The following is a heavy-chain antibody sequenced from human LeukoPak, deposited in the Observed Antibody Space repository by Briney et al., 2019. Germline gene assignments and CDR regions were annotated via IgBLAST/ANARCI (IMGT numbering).Heavy chain of an antibody. Sequence: GGSLRLSCAASGFNLSDYYMSWIRQAPGEGLEWVSYITSSSSYTNYADSVKGRFHIFRDHAKNSLYLQVNSLSAEDTAVYYCARDGNDLLTGYPIVFDYWGQGTLVTVSS. V-gene: IGHV3-11*05. CDR2: ITSSSSYT. CDR3: ARDGNDLLTGYPIVFDY. D-gene: IGHD3-9*01. J-gene: IGHJ4*02. CDR1: GFNLSDYY.